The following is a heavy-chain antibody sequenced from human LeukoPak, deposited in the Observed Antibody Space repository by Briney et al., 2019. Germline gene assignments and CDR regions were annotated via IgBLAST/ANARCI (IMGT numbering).Heavy chain of an antibody. CDR3: ARASGSYEKYYFDY. CDR1: GFTFSSYA. D-gene: IGHD1-26*01. Sequence: PGGSLRLSCAASGFTFSSYAMSWVRQAPGKGLEWVSAISGSGGGTYYADSVKGRFTISRDNSKNTLYLQMNSLRAEDTAVYYCARASGSYEKYYFDYWGQGTLVTVSS. J-gene: IGHJ4*02. V-gene: IGHV3-23*01. CDR2: ISGSGGGT.